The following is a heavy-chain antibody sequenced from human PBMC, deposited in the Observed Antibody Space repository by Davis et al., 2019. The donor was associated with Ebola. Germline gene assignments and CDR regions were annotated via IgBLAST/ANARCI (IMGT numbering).Heavy chain of an antibody. V-gene: IGHV3-33*01. D-gene: IGHD3-10*01. Sequence: GESLKISCAASGFTFSRYGMHWVRQAPGKGLEWLTVVWFDGSLEYYADSVQGRFSIFRDNSKDTVYLQMNSLRVEDTAMYYCVRGRWVGESPEGVDYWGRGTLVTVSS. CDR3: VRGRWVGESPEGVDY. J-gene: IGHJ4*02. CDR1: GFTFSRYG. CDR2: VWFDGSLE.